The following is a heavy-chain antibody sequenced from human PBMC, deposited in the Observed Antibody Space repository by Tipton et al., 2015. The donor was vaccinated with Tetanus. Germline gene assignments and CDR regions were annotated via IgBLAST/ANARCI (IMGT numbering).Heavy chain of an antibody. J-gene: IGHJ4*02. Sequence: TLSPTCTVSGDSIDGGFKNWGWIRQQPGKGLEWIGYIDYRGNTYYNPSLRRRVTFSFDTSENQFSLKLTSVTAADTAVYYCASDPALMGNCDYWGQGTLVTVSS. CDR3: ASDPALMGNCDY. CDR2: IDYRGNT. V-gene: IGHV4-31*03. CDR1: GDSIDGGFKN. D-gene: IGHD2-2*01.